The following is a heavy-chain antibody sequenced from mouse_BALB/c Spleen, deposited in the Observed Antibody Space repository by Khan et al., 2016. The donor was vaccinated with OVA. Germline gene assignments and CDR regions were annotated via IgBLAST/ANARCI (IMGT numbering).Heavy chain of an antibody. CDR2: ISSGGSYT. CDR1: GFSFSSYS. V-gene: IGHV5-6-4*01. J-gene: IGHJ2*01. Sequence: EVQLVESGGDLVRPGGSLKLSCAASGFSFSSYSMSWVRQTPEKRLEWVATISSGGSYTYSPDSVKGRFTISRDNAKNTLYLQMSSLKSEDTALYYCTRPRGSSRRNPSFDFCPQGPPLTVSS. D-gene: IGHD3-1*01. CDR3: TRPRGSSRRNPSFDF.